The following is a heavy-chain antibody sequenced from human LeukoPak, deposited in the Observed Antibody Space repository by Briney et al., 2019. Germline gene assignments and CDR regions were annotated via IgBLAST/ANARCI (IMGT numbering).Heavy chain of an antibody. CDR2: ISSSSSYI. D-gene: IGHD1-26*01. J-gene: IGHJ4*02. V-gene: IGHV3-21*01. CDR1: GFTFSSYS. CDR3: ARPAIVGATSPDY. Sequence: GGSLRLSCAASGFTFSSYSMNWVRQAPGKGLEWVSSISSSSSYIYYADSVKGRFTISRDNAKNSLYLQMNSLRAEDTAVYYCARPAIVGATSPDYWGQETLVTVSS.